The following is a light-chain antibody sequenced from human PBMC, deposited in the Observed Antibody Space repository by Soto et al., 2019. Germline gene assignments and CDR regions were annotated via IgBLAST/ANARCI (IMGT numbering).Light chain of an antibody. CDR3: QHFNNYPPLT. J-gene: IGKJ4*01. V-gene: IGKV1D-13*01. Sequence: AIHLTQSPSSLSASVGDRVTITCRASQGISSALAWYQQKPGKAPKLLIYDASSLESGVPSRFSGSGSGTDFTLTISSLQPEDFATYYCQHFNNYPPLTFGGGTKVEI. CDR2: DAS. CDR1: QGISSA.